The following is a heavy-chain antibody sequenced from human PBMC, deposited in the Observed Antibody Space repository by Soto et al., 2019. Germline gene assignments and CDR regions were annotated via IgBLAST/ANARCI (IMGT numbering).Heavy chain of an antibody. Sequence: EVQLLESGGGLVQPGGSLRLSCAASGFTFSSYAMSWVRQAPGKGLEWVSAISGSGGSTYYADSVKGRFTISRDNSKNTLNLKMNGLRAEDGAVYYGAKPGTPVYFASGGQGPLVTVSS. CDR1: GFTFSSYA. D-gene: IGHD1-7*01. V-gene: IGHV3-23*01. J-gene: IGHJ4*02. CDR3: AKPGTPVYFAS. CDR2: ISGSGGST.